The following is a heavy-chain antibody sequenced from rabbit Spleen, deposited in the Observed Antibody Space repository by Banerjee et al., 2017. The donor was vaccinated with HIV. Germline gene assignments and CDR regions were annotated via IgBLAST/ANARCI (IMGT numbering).Heavy chain of an antibody. CDR1: GVSFSDKDV. Sequence: EQLEESGGGLVKPEGSLTLTCKASGVSFSDKDVMCWVRQAPGKGLEWIACIYTGDDGTFYASWAKGRFTISKTSSTTVTLQMTSLTVADTATYFCARDSGTSFSTYGMDLWGQGTLVTVS. CDR2: IYTGDDGT. J-gene: IGHJ6*01. CDR3: ARDSGTSFSTYGMDL. D-gene: IGHD8-1*01. V-gene: IGHV1S45*01.